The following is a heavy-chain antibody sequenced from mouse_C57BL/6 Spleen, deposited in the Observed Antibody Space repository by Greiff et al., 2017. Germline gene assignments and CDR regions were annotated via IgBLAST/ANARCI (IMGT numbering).Heavy chain of an antibody. Sequence: QVQLKQPGAELVRPGSSVKLSCKASGYTFTSYWMHWVKQRPIQGLEWIGNIDPSDSETHYNQKFKDKATLTVDKSSRTAYMQLSSLTSEDSAVYYCARSIQGSCPSFAYWGQGTLVTVSA. J-gene: IGHJ3*01. CDR3: ARSIQGSCPSFAY. CDR2: IDPSDSET. CDR1: GYTFTSYW. V-gene: IGHV1-52*01. D-gene: IGHD1-1*01.